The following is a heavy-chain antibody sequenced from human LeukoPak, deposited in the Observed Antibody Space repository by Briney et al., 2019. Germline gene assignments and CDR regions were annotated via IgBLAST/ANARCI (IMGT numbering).Heavy chain of an antibody. CDR2: INSDGSST. CDR1: GFTFSSYW. V-gene: IGHV3-74*01. CDR3: AREEDSSRDGYNY. D-gene: IGHD5-24*01. Sequence: GGSLRLSCAASGFTFSSYWMHWVRQAPGKGLVWVSRINSDGSSTSYADSVKGRFTISRDNAKNTLYLQMNSLRAEDTAVYYCAREEDSSRDGYNYWGQGTLVTVSS. J-gene: IGHJ4*02.